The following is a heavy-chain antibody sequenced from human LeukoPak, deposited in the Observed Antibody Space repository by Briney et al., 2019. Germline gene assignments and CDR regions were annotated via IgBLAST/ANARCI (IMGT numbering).Heavy chain of an antibody. CDR3: AKRGVVIRVILVGFHKEAYYFES. Sequence: GGSLRLSCAVSGITLSNYGMSWVRQAPGKGLEWVGGISDSGGSTKYADSVKDRFTIARDNRKNTLYLQMNSLRAEDTAVYFCAKRGVVIRVILVGFHKEAYYFESSGQGALVTVSS. J-gene: IGHJ4*02. CDR2: ISDSGGST. CDR1: GITLSNYG. D-gene: IGHD3/OR15-3a*01. V-gene: IGHV3-23*01.